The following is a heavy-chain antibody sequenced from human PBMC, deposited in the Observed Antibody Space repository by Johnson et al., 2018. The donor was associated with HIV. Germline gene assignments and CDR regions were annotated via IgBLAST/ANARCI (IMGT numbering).Heavy chain of an antibody. V-gene: IGHV3-30*18. CDR2: ISYDGSNK. J-gene: IGHJ3*02. CDR3: AKSTQAGIVRESGPYGAFDI. CDR1: GFTFSSYG. Sequence: QVQLVESGGGVVQPGRSLRLSCAASGFTFSSYGIHWVRQVPGQGLEWVAVISYDGSNKYYAGSVKGRLPVSRDHSLNTLYLEMNGLRPEDTALDYCAKSTQAGIVRESGPYGAFDIWGLGTMVTVSS. D-gene: IGHD3-10*01.